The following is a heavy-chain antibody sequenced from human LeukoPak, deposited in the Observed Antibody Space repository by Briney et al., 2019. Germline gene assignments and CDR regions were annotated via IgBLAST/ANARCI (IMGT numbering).Heavy chain of an antibody. J-gene: IGHJ4*02. CDR2: IGSGGGNT. CDR3: AKGDSQGTGSYYNAY. V-gene: IGHV3-23*01. D-gene: IGHD3-10*01. CDR1: GFTFSSYA. Sequence: GVLRLSCAASGFTFSSYAMSWVRQAPGKGLEWVSAIGSGGGNTYYADSVKGRFTISRDNFKNTLYLEMNSLRAEDTAVYYCAKGDSQGTGSYYNAYWGQGTLVTVSS.